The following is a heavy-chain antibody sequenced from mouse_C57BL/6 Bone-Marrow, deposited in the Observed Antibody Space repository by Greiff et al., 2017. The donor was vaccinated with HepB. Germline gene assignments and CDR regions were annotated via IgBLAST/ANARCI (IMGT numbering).Heavy chain of an antibody. J-gene: IGHJ1*03. CDR2: IHPNSGST. D-gene: IGHD2-10*01. Sequence: VQLQQPGAELVKPGASVKLSCKASGYNFTSYWMHWVKQRPGQGLEWIGMIHPNSGSTNYNEKFKSKATLTVDKSSSTAYMQLSSLTSEDSAVYYCARSLLYWYFDVWGTGTTVTVSS. V-gene: IGHV1-64*01. CDR3: ARSLLYWYFDV. CDR1: GYNFTSYW.